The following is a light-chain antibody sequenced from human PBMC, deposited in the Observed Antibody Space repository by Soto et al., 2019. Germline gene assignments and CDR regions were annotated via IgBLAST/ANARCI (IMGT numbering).Light chain of an antibody. V-gene: IGKV1-5*03. Sequence: QLTQSPSTLSASVGDIVTITCRASQSVRTWLAWFQQKPGKAPKLLIYKATTLESGVPSRFSGSGSGTEFTLTITSLQSEDFAVCYCQQYNNWPLWKFGQGTKVDIK. CDR3: QQYNNWPLWK. CDR2: KAT. J-gene: IGKJ1*01. CDR1: QSVRTW.